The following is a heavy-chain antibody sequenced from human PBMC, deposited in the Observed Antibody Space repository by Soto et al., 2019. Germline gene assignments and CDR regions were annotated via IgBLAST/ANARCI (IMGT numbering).Heavy chain of an antibody. CDR3: ARGPAYIDGWRTFDL. V-gene: IGHV4-59*01. D-gene: IGHD6-19*01. CDR1: GGSISSYY. CDR2: IYYSGST. J-gene: IGHJ4*02. Sequence: SKTLSLNCTVSGGSISSYYWSWIRQPPGKGLEWIGYIYYSGSTNYNPSLKSRVTISLDTSKNQFSLRLSSVTAADTAVYFCARGPAYIDGWRTFDLWGRGILVTVS.